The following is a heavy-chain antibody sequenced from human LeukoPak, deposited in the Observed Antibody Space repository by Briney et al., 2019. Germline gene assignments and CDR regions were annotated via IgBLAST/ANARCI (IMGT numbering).Heavy chain of an antibody. CDR3: ARDSPPYYDFWSGYYDY. J-gene: IGHJ4*02. CDR2: IYSGGST. V-gene: IGHV3-66*02. CDR1: GFTVSSNY. Sequence: GGSLRLSCAASGFTVSSNYMSWVRQAPGKGLEWVSVIYSGGSTYYADSVKGRFTISRDNSKNTLYLQMNSLRAEDTAVYYCARDSPPYYDFWSGYYDYWGPGTLVTVSS. D-gene: IGHD3-3*01.